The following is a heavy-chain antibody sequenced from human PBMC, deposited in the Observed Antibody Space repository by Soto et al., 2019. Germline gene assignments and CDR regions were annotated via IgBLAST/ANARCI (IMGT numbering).Heavy chain of an antibody. CDR1: GYTFTSYA. D-gene: IGHD5-12*01. CDR3: ARFAGSGYDDDPSYFAY. Sequence: ASVKVSWKASGYTFTSYAMHWVRQAPGQRLEWMGWINAGNGNTKYSQKFQGRVTITRDTSASTAYMELSSLRSEDTAVYYCARFAGSGYDDDPSYFAYWGQGTLVTVSS. V-gene: IGHV1-3*01. CDR2: INAGNGNT. J-gene: IGHJ4*02.